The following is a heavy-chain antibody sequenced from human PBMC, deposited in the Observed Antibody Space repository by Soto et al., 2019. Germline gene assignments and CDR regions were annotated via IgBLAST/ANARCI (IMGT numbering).Heavy chain of an antibody. CDR3: ARVRGHSYGYADY. D-gene: IGHD5-18*01. CDR2: ISGSGSPI. V-gene: IGHV3-48*02. CDR1: GFTFSPYS. J-gene: IGHJ4*02. Sequence: EVQLVESGGGLVQPGGSLRLSCAASGFTFSPYSMNWVRQAPGRGLEWVAFISGSGSPIYYADSGEGRFTISRDNAKNSLYLQMKSLRDEDTAVYYCARVRGHSYGYADYWGQGTLVTVSS.